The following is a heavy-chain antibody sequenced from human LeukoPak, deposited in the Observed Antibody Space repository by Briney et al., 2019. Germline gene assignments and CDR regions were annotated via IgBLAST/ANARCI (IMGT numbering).Heavy chain of an antibody. CDR3: ARVGSIAARYYYYGMDV. CDR1: GGTFSSYA. Sequence: SVKVSCRASGGTFSSYAISWVRQAPGQGLEWMGRIIPILGIANYAQKSQGRVTITADKSTSTAYMELSSLRSEDTAVYYCARVGSIAARYYYYGMDVWGQGTTVTVSS. J-gene: IGHJ6*02. D-gene: IGHD6-6*01. CDR2: IIPILGIA. V-gene: IGHV1-69*04.